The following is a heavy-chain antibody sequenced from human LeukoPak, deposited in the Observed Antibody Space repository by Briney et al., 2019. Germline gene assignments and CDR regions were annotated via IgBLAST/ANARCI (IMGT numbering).Heavy chain of an antibody. V-gene: IGHV1-18*01. J-gene: IGHJ4*02. CDR1: GYTFTSYG. Sequence: ASVKVSCKASGYTFTSYGISWVRQAPGQGLEWMGWISAYNGNTNYAQKLQGRVTMTTDTSTSTAYMELRSLRSDDTAVYYCAIVGSYSPSDATQDFDYWGQGTLVTVSS. CDR3: AIVGSYSPSDATQDFDY. D-gene: IGHD1-26*01. CDR2: ISAYNGNT.